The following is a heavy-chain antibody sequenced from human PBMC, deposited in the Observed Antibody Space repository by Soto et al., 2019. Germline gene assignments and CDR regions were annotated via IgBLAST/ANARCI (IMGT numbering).Heavy chain of an antibody. D-gene: IGHD2-15*01. CDR1: EFAFSSYP. CDR3: ARGVVVATGRNWFDP. J-gene: IGHJ5*02. Sequence: PGGSLRHSCAASEFAFSSYPMSWIRQPPGKGLEWIGYIYYSGSTNYNPSLKSRVTISVDTSKNQFSLKLSSVTAADTAVYYCARGVVVATGRNWFDPWGQGTLVTVSS. CDR2: IYYSGST. V-gene: IGHV4-59*01.